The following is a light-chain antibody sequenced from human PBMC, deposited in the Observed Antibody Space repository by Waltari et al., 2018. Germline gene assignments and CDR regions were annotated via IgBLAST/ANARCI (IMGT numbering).Light chain of an antibody. J-gene: IGLJ2*01. CDR3: ASWDDSLNGGV. CDR1: HSHTGSYT. CDR2: SNN. V-gene: IGLV1-44*01. Sequence: QSVLTQPPSTSGTPGQRVPISCSGSHSHTGSYTVPWYQQRPGTAPKLLIYSNNQRPSGLPDRFSGSKSGTSASLAISGLQSEDEADYYCASWDDSLNGGVFGGGTKLTVL.